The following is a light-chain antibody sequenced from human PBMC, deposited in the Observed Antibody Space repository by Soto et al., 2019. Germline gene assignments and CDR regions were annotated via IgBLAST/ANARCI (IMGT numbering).Light chain of an antibody. Sequence: IQMTQSPSSLSASTGDRVPITCRASQGISSYLAWYQQKPGKAPKLLIYAASTLQSGVPSRFSGSGSGTDFTLTISCLQSEDFATYYCQQYYSYPRTFGQGTKVDI. V-gene: IGKV1-8*01. CDR1: QGISSY. J-gene: IGKJ1*01. CDR3: QQYYSYPRT. CDR2: AAS.